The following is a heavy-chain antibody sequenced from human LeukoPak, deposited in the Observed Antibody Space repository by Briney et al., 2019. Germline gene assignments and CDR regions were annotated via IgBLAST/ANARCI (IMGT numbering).Heavy chain of an antibody. CDR2: IIPMFGTA. V-gene: IGHV1-69*06. J-gene: IGHJ6*03. Sequence: SVKASCKASGGTFRSYAISWVRQAPGQGLEWMGGIIPMFGTANYTQKFQGRLTITADKSTNTAYMELSSLRSEDTAVYYCARDQGLAGYYYFYMDVWDKGTTVTVSS. CDR3: ARDQGLAGYYYFYMDV. CDR1: GGTFRSYA. D-gene: IGHD6-19*01.